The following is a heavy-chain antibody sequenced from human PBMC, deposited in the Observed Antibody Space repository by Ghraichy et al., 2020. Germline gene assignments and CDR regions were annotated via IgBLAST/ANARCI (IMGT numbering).Heavy chain of an antibody. CDR3: ARHQIVATIWDAFDI. CDR1: GASISSSSYY. V-gene: IGHV4-39*01. Sequence: SETLSLTCSVSGASISSSSYYWGWIRQSPGKGLEWIGSIFYSGSTYDNPSLKSRVTMSVDTSKNQFSLKLSSVTAADTAVFYCARHQIVATIWDAFDIWGQGTMVTVSS. D-gene: IGHD5-12*01. CDR2: IFYSGST. J-gene: IGHJ3*02.